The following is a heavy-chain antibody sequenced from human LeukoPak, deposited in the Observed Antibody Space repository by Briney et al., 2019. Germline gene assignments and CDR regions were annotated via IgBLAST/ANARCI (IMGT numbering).Heavy chain of an antibody. CDR2: FDPEDGET. CDR3: ATRLDILTGVNYYGMDV. CDR1: GYTLTELS. D-gene: IGHD3-9*01. V-gene: IGHV1-24*01. Sequence: ASVKVSCKVSGYTLTELSMHWVRQAPGKGLEWMGGFDPEDGETIYARKFQGRVTMTEDTSTDTAYMELSSLRSEDTAVYYCATRLDILTGVNYYGMDVWGQGTTVTVSS. J-gene: IGHJ6*02.